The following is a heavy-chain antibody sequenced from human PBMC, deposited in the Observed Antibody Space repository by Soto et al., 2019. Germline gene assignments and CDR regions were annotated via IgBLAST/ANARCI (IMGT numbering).Heavy chain of an antibody. D-gene: IGHD1-26*01. Sequence: QVQLQESGPGLVKPSQTLSLTCTVSGGSISIGDYYWSWIRQPPGKGLEWIGYIYYSGSTYYNPSLKSRVTISVDTSKNQFSLKLSSVTAADTAVYYCARDSVGAILRFPYYYGMDVWGQGTTVTVSS. CDR3: ARDSVGAILRFPYYYGMDV. CDR1: GGSISIGDYY. CDR2: IYYSGST. J-gene: IGHJ6*02. V-gene: IGHV4-30-4*01.